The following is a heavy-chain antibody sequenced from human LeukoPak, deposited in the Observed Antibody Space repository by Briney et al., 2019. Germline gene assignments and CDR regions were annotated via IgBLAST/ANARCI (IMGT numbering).Heavy chain of an antibody. CDR3: ARGRGGYMVRGVVNDY. CDR1: GGSFSGYY. Sequence: SETLSLTCAVYGGSFSGYYWSWIRQPPGKGLEWIGEINHSGSTNYNPSLKSRVTISVDTSKNQFCLKLSSVTAADTAVYYCARGRGGYMVRGVVNDYWGQGTLVTVSS. D-gene: IGHD3-10*01. J-gene: IGHJ4*02. V-gene: IGHV4-34*01. CDR2: INHSGST.